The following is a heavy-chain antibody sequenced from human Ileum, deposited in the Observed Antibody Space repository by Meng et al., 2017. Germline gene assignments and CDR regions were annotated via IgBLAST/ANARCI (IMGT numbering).Heavy chain of an antibody. V-gene: IGHV3-53*02. Sequence: EVELVGTGGGVFQPGGSLICWCVVSGFSVNTMYMDWVRQAPGRELEWGSVINKGGDTHYSDSVRGRCIISRDNSRNTVHLQVNNLRVEDTAVYYCARDRGQGGFFDLWGQGVLVTGSS. CDR2: INKGGDT. CDR1: GFSVNTMY. D-gene: IGHD3-10*01. J-gene: IGHJ4*02. CDR3: ARDRGQGGFFDL.